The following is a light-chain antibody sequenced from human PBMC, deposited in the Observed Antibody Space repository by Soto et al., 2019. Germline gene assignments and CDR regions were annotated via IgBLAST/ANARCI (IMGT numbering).Light chain of an antibody. CDR1: SSDVGGYNY. Sequence: QSALTQPASVSGSPGQSITISCTGTSSDVGGYNYVSWYQQHPGKAPKLMIYEVSNRPSGVSNRFSGSKSGNTASLTISGRQAEDEADYYGSSYTSSRTPYVVFGGGTKLTVL. CDR2: EVS. V-gene: IGLV2-14*01. J-gene: IGLJ2*01. CDR3: SSYTSSRTPYVV.